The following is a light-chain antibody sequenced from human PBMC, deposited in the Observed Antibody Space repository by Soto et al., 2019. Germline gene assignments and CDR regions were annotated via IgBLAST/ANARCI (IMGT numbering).Light chain of an antibody. CDR1: QGISTY. J-gene: IGKJ1*01. CDR2: AAS. V-gene: IGKV1-39*01. CDR3: QQSYNTTWT. Sequence: DIQMTQSPSSLSASVGDRVTITCRASQGISTYLNWYQQKPGKAPKLLIYAASSLQSGVPSRFSGSGSGTDFTLTISSLQPEDFATYSCQQSYNTTWTFGQGTKVEIK.